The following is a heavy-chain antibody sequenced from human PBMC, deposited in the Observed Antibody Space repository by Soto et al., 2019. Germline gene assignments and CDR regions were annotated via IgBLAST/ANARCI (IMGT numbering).Heavy chain of an antibody. CDR3: ARQAWDFYDY. V-gene: IGHV4-39*01. J-gene: IGHJ4*02. D-gene: IGHD1-26*01. Sequence: ASETLSLTCTVSGGSIRSSTYQWSWIRQPPGKGLEWIGEINHSGSTNYNPSLKSRVTISVDTSKNQFSLKLSSVTAADTAVYYCARQAWDFYDYWGQGTLVTVSS. CDR2: INHSGST. CDR1: GGSIRSSTYQ.